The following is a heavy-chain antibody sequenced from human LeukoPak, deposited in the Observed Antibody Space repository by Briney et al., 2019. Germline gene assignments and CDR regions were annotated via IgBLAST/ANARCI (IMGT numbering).Heavy chain of an antibody. CDR2: IWYDGSNK. D-gene: IGHD4-17*01. V-gene: IGHV3-33*01. Sequence: PGRSLRLSCAASGFTFSSYGMHWVRQAPGKGLERVAVIWYDGSNKYYADSVKGRFTISRDNSKNTLYLQMNSLRAEDTAVYYCARGCDYGDYDYWGQGTLVTVSS. CDR1: GFTFSSYG. CDR3: ARGCDYGDYDY. J-gene: IGHJ4*02.